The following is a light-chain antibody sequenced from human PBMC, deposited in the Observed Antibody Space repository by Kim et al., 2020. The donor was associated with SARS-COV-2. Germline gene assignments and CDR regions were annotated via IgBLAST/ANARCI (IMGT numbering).Light chain of an antibody. J-gene: IGLJ3*02. Sequence: GKTVTISCSRSSGSIASNYVQWYQQRPGSSPTTMIYHDDLRPSGGPDRFSGSIYRSSNSASLTISGLKTEDEADYYCQSYDSGHWVFGGGTQLTVL. CDR1: SGSIASNY. CDR2: HDD. CDR3: QSYDSGHWV. V-gene: IGLV6-57*01.